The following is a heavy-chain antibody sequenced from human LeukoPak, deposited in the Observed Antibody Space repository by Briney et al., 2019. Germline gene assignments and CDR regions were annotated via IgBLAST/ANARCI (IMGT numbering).Heavy chain of an antibody. CDR1: GFTFSNAW. CDR3: TTRNY. V-gene: IGHV3-15*01. CDR2: IKSKTDDGTT. Sequence: GGSLRLSCVASGFTFSNAWMNWVRQAPGKGLEWVGRIKSKTDDGTTDYAAPVKGRFTISRDDSKNTLYLQMNSLITEDTAVYYCTTRNYWGQGTLVIVSS. J-gene: IGHJ4*02.